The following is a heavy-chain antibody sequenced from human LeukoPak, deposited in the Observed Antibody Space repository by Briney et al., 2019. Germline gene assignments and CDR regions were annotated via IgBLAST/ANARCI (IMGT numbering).Heavy chain of an antibody. CDR1: GFTFSSYS. CDR3: AELGITMIGGI. Sequence: GGSLRLSCAASGFTFSSYSMNWVRQAPGKGLEWVSYISSSSSTIYYADSVKGRFTISRDNAKNSLYLQMNSLRAEDTAVYYCAELGITMIGGIWGKGTTVTISS. CDR2: ISSSSSTI. V-gene: IGHV3-48*04. J-gene: IGHJ6*04. D-gene: IGHD3-10*02.